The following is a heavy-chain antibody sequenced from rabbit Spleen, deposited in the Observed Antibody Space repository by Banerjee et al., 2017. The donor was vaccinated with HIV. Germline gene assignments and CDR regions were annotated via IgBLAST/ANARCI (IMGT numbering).Heavy chain of an antibody. CDR3: ARDLDDVIGWNFVW. CDR2: INAVTGKA. Sequence: QSLEESGGGLVKPEGSLTLTCKASGVSFSDKDVMCWVRQTPGKGLEWIACINAVTGKAVYASWAKGRFSFSKTSSTTVSLQMTGLTAADTATYFCARDLDDVIGWNFVWWGPGTLVT. J-gene: IGHJ4*01. D-gene: IGHD1-1*01. V-gene: IGHV1S40*01. CDR1: GVSFSDKDV.